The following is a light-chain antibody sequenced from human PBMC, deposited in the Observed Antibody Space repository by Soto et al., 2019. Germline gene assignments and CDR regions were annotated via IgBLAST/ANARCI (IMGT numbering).Light chain of an antibody. CDR3: QSYDSSNSWV. CDR1: SGSIASNY. V-gene: IGLV6-57*02. CDR2: EDN. J-gene: IGLJ3*02. Sequence: NFMLTQPHSVSESPGKMVTISCTGSSGSIASNYVQWYQQRPGSAPTTVIYEDNQRPSGVPDRFSGSIDSSSNSASLTISGLKTEDEADYYCQSYDSSNSWVFGGGTQLTVL.